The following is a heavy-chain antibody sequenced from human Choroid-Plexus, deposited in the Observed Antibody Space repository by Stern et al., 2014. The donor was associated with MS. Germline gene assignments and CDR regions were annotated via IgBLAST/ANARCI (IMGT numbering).Heavy chain of an antibody. CDR3: AKDRQYLTYFFDH. D-gene: IGHD2/OR15-2a*01. Sequence: VQLVESGGGVVQPGRPLRLSCVASGFTFGRCAMHWVRQAPGKGLVWVAGVSYDGSNKYYADSVKGRFTISRDNSQNTLYMQMSSLRPEDTAVYYCAKDRQYLTYFFDHWGQGSLVTVSS. J-gene: IGHJ5*02. CDR2: VSYDGSNK. CDR1: GFTFGRCA. V-gene: IGHV3-30*18.